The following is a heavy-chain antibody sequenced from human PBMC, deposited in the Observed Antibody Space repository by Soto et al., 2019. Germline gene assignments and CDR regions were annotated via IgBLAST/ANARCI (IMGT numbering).Heavy chain of an antibody. Sequence: KPWGALRVSCAGSVFTFVDSYMSWIRQAPGKGLKWLSYISPVSGSAASADSVTGRFPISRANAKRSLYLQMMSLTAEDTAIYYGVRGGGGGLFDPWGQGTMVTASS. CDR3: VRGGGGGLFDP. J-gene: IGHJ5*02. CDR1: VFTFVDSY. CDR2: ISPVSGSA. D-gene: IGHD2-15*01. V-gene: IGHV3-11*06.